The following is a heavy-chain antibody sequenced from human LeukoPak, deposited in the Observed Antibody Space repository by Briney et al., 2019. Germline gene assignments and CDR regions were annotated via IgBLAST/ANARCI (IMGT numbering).Heavy chain of an antibody. J-gene: IGHJ4*02. CDR3: AKDGGEYNYGYSDFDY. D-gene: IGHD5-18*01. CDR1: GLTFSGYA. V-gene: IGHV3-23*01. Sequence: PGGSLTLSCAASGLTFSGYAMTWVRQAPGKGLEWVSAISGSGGSTYYADSVKGRFTISRDNSKNTLYLQMNSLRAEATAVYYCAKDGGEYNYGYSDFDYWGQGTLVTVSS. CDR2: ISGSGGST.